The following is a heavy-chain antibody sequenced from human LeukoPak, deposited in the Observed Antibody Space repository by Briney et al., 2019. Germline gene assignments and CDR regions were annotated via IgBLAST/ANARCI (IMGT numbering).Heavy chain of an antibody. D-gene: IGHD3-16*01. CDR1: GGSFSGYY. Sequence: PSETLSLTCAVYGGSFSGYYWSWIRQPPGKGLEWNGEINHSGSTNYNPSLKSRVTISVDTAKNQFSLKLSSVTAADTAVYDCAGASYYDDVWGSPLFDYWGQGTLVTVSS. CDR2: INHSGST. CDR3: AGASYYDDVWGSPLFDY. J-gene: IGHJ4*02. V-gene: IGHV4-34*01.